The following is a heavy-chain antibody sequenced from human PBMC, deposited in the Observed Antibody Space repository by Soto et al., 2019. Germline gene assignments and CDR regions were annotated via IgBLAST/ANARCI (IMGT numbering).Heavy chain of an antibody. D-gene: IGHD1-1*01. Sequence: PGGSLRLSCAAARFTFDRYWMSWVRQAPGRGLEWVANIKEDGSDKFYEDSVKGRFTISRDNAKNLLFLQMNSLRAEDTAIYYCARGIDDNASFGMDVWAQGNTVTVS. CDR3: ARGIDDNASFGMDV. CDR2: IKEDGSDK. V-gene: IGHV3-7*01. CDR1: RFTFDRYW. J-gene: IGHJ6*02.